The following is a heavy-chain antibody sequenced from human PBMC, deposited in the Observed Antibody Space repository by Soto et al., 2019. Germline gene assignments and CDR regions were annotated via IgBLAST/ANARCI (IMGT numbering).Heavy chain of an antibody. D-gene: IGHD6-13*01. CDR3: ARLNEQLSHLDY. CDR1: GGSISSSSYY. J-gene: IGHJ4*02. V-gene: IGHV4-39*01. CDR2: IYYSGST. Sequence: SETLSLTCTVSGGSISSSSYYWGWIRQPPGKGLEWIGSIYYSGSTYYNPSLKSRVTISVDTSKNQFSLKLSSVTAADTAVYYCARLNEQLSHLDYWGQGTLVTVSS.